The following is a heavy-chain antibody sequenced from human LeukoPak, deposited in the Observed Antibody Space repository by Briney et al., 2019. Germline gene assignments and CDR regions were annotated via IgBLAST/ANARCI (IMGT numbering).Heavy chain of an antibody. CDR3: ARGDYGDYRVFYTLFDY. Sequence: GESLKISCKGSGYSFTSYWIAWVRQMPGKRMEWMGIIYPGDSDTRYSPSFQGHVTISADKSISTAYLQWSSLKASDTAMYYCARGDYGDYRVFYTLFDYWGQGTLVTVSS. CDR1: GYSFTSYW. V-gene: IGHV5-51*01. CDR2: IYPGDSDT. D-gene: IGHD4-17*01. J-gene: IGHJ4*02.